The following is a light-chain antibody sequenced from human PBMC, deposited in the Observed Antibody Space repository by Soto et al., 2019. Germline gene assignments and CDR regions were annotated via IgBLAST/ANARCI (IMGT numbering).Light chain of an antibody. CDR2: GAS. J-gene: IGKJ1*01. CDR3: QQYSSLWT. CDR1: QSGTSRF. Sequence: IVLTQSPGTGSLSPGGRATSCGRASQSGTSRFLAWYQQKPGQAPRLLIYGASSRATGIPDRFSGSGSGTDFTLSISRLEPEDFAVYYCQQYSSLWTFGQGTK. V-gene: IGKV3-20*01.